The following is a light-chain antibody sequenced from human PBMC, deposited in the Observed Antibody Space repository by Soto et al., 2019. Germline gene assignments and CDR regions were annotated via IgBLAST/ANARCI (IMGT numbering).Light chain of an antibody. Sequence: QSALTQPASVSGSPGQSITISCTGTSSDVGGYIYVSWYQQHPGKAPKLMIYDVTDRPSGVSNRFSGSKSGNTASLTISGLQAEDEADYYCCSYTSNRTLVFGDGTKLSVL. CDR3: CSYTSNRTLV. CDR2: DVT. V-gene: IGLV2-14*01. J-gene: IGLJ1*01. CDR1: SSDVGGYIY.